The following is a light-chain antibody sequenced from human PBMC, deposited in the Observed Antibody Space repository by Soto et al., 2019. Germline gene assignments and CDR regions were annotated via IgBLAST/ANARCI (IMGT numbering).Light chain of an antibody. J-gene: IGKJ1*01. CDR3: QQRLNWPPG. Sequence: EIVLTQSPGTLSLSPGERATLSCRASQSVSNNYLAWYQQKPGQGPRLLIYGASSRATGIPDRFSGSGSGTDFTLTISRLEPEDFAVYYCQQRLNWPPGFGQGTKVDIK. CDR2: GAS. V-gene: IGKV3D-20*02. CDR1: QSVSNNY.